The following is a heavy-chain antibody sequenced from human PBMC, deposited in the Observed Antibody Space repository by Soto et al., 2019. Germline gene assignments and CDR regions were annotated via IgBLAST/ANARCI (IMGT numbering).Heavy chain of an antibody. V-gene: IGHV4-30-4*08. CDR2: IYYNGNT. Sequence: SETLSLTCSVSGGSISSDDYYWTWVRQPPGKGLEWIGHIYYNGNTYYNPSLKSRLTMSLDTSQNQFSLHLSSVIAADSALYFCARETTVTSSFFYYGLDVWGQGTTVTVSS. D-gene: IGHD4-17*01. J-gene: IGHJ6*02. CDR1: GGSISSDDYY. CDR3: ARETTVTSSFFYYGLDV.